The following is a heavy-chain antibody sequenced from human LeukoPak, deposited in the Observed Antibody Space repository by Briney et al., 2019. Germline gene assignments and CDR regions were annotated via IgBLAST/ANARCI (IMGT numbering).Heavy chain of an antibody. CDR1: GFTFDDYA. V-gene: IGHV3-9*01. Sequence: PGGSLRLSCAASGFTFDDYAMHWVRQAPGKGLEWVSGISWNSGSIGYADSVKGRFTISRDNAKNSLYLQMNSLGAEDTALYYCAKDNRGYSSSWYYFDYWGQGALVTVSS. CDR3: AKDNRGYSSSWYYFDY. J-gene: IGHJ4*02. D-gene: IGHD6-13*01. CDR2: ISWNSGSI.